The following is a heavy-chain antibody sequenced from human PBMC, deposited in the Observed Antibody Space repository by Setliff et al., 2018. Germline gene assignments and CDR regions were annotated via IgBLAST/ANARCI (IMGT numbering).Heavy chain of an antibody. J-gene: IGHJ3*01. V-gene: IGHV4-59*08. Sequence: PSETLSLTCTVSDGSISNAYWSWIRQSPGKGLEWIGYIYDTGSTSSDPSLKSRVTMSVDTSKNQVSLKMTSVTAADTAVYYCARHGPTRTDSWFDSFDVWGQGTKVTVSS. D-gene: IGHD3-10*01. CDR3: ARHGPTRTDSWFDSFDV. CDR1: DGSISNAY. CDR2: IYDTGST.